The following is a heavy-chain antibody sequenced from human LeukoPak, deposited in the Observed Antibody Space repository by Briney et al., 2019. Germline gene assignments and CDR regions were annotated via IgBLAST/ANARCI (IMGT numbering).Heavy chain of an antibody. CDR2: MNPNSGST. J-gene: IGHJ5*02. Sequence: GASVRVSCKASGYTFTSYDINWVRQAPGQGLEWMGWMNPNSGSTGYAQKFQGRVTMTRNTSISTAYMELSSLRSEDTAVYYCARGPYSSSWYPLGQYNWFDPWGQGTLVTVSS. V-gene: IGHV1-8*01. D-gene: IGHD6-13*01. CDR3: ARGPYSSSWYPLGQYNWFDP. CDR1: GYTFTSYD.